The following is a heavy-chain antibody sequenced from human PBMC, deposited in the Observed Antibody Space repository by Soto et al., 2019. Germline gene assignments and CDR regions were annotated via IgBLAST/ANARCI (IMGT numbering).Heavy chain of an antibody. D-gene: IGHD1-1*01. CDR2: INESGST. CDR3: ARGSGIVELPGELEDVKYDY. Sequence: QVQLQQWGAGLVKPSETLSLSCAVYGQSFSGHSWAWIRQSPGKGLEWIGEINESGSTYYNPSLKSRVTISADTSKNQFSLKLSSVSAADTAVYFCARGSGIVELPGELEDVKYDYWGQGTLVNVSS. CDR1: GQSFSGHS. V-gene: IGHV4-34*01. J-gene: IGHJ4*02.